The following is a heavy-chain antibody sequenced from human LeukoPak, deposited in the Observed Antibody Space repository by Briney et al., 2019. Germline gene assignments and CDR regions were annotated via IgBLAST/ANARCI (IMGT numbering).Heavy chain of an antibody. CDR1: GFTFSNYA. J-gene: IGHJ4*02. V-gene: IGHV3-23*01. CDR2: TSDSGGST. D-gene: IGHD6-6*01. CDR3: VKGATKISCRPAD. Sequence: PGGSLRLSCAASGFTFSNYAMSWVRQAAGKGLEWVSGTSDSGGSTYYADSVKGRFSISRDNSKNSLYLQMDSLRVEDTAVYYCVKGATKISCRPADWGQGTLVTVSS.